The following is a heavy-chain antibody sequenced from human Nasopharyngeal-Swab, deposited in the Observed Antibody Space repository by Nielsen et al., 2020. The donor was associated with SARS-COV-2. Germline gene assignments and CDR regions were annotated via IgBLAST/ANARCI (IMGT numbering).Heavy chain of an antibody. CDR2: INTDGRTT. CDR3: VKDPNRHFDF. V-gene: IGHV3-74*01. Sequence: GESLKISCATSGFSFSNSWMDWVRQAPGKGLEWVSRINTDGRTTNYADSVKGRFTISRVSAKNTLYMQMNSLSAEDTAVYYCVKDPNRHFDFWGRGTLVIVSS. CDR1: GFSFSNSW. J-gene: IGHJ2*01.